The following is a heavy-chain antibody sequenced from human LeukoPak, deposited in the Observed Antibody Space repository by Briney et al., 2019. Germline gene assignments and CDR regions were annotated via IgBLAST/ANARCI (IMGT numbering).Heavy chain of an antibody. D-gene: IGHD5-24*01. CDR1: GGTFSSYA. CDR3: ARDLRRDGPIDDLGYFDY. V-gene: IGHV1-69*05. Sequence: SVKVSCKASGGTFSSYAISWVRQAPGQGLEWMGRIIPIFGTANYAQKFQGRVTITTDESTSTACMELSSLRSEDTAVYYCARDLRRDGPIDDLGYFDYWGQGTLVTVSS. J-gene: IGHJ4*02. CDR2: IIPIFGTA.